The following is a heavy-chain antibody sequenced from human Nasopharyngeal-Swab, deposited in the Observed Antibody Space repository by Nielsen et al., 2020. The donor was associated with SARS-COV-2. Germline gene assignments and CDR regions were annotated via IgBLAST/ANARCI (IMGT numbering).Heavy chain of an antibody. J-gene: IGHJ4*02. CDR1: GFTFSSYW. Sequence: GGSLRLSCAASGFTFSSYWRSWVRQAPGKGLEWVATIKQDGSEKYSVDSVKGRFTISRDNAKNSLYLQMNSLRAEDTAVYYCARDQLDHPYDYVWGTYRYTYFDYWGQGTPVTVSS. V-gene: IGHV3-7*01. CDR2: IKQDGSEK. D-gene: IGHD3-16*02. CDR3: ARDQLDHPYDYVWGTYRYTYFDY.